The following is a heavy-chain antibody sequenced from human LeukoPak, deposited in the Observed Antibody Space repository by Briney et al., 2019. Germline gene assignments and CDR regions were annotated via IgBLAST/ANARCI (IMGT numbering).Heavy chain of an antibody. CDR2: ISSSSSTI. V-gene: IGHV3-48*04. CDR1: GFTFSSYS. Sequence: GGSLRLSCAASGFTFSSYSMNWVRQAPGKGLQWVSYISSSSSTIYYADSAKGRFTISRDNAKNSLYLQMNSLRAEDTAVYYCARGDYYMDVWGKGTTVTVSS. CDR3: ARGDYYMDV. J-gene: IGHJ6*03.